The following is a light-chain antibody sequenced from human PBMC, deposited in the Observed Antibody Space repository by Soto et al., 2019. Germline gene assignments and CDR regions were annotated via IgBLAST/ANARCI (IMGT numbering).Light chain of an antibody. J-gene: IGKJ2*01. Sequence: EIVMTQSPATLSVSPGGRVTLSCRASQSVGRDLAWYQQKLGQAPRLPIYGGSTRATGIPTRFSGSESGTELTLTISSLQSEDFAVYYCKQYNNWYAFGQGTKLEIK. CDR3: KQYNNWYA. CDR1: QSVGRD. CDR2: GGS. V-gene: IGKV3-15*01.